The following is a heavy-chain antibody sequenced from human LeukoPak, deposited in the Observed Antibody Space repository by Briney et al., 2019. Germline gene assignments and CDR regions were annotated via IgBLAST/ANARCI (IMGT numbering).Heavy chain of an antibody. CDR2: INWNGGST. D-gene: IGHD6-13*01. Sequence: AGGSLRLSCAASGFTFDDYGMSWVRQAPGKGLEWVSGINWNGGSTGYADSVKGRFTISRDNAKNSLYLQMNSLRAEDTAVYYCARDFGAAAGSHWGQGTLVTVSS. J-gene: IGHJ4*02. V-gene: IGHV3-20*04. CDR1: GFTFDDYG. CDR3: ARDFGAAAGSH.